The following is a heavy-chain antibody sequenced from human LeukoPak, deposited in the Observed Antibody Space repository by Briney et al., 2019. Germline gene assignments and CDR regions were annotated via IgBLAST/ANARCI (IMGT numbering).Heavy chain of an antibody. CDR3: ARGVSTMVRGVLRFDP. CDR2: IYYSGST. V-gene: IGHV4-59*01. J-gene: IGHJ5*02. CDR1: GGSISSYY. Sequence: PSETLSLTCTVSGGSISSYYWSWIRQPPGKGLEWIGYIYYSGSTNYNPSLKSRVTISVDTSKNQFSLKLSSVTAADTAVYYCARGVSTMVRGVLRFDPWGQGTLVTVSS. D-gene: IGHD3-10*01.